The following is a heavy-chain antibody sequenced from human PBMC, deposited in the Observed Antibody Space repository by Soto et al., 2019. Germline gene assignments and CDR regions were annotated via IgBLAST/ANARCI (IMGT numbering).Heavy chain of an antibody. CDR3: AKDGSDYGDYTFDY. CDR1: GFTFSSYA. V-gene: IGHV3-23*01. Sequence: GGSPRLSCAASGFTFSSYAMSWVRQAPGKGLEWVSAISGSGGSTYYADSVKGRFTISRDNSKNTLYLQMNSLRAEDTAVYYCAKDGSDYGDYTFDYWGQGTLVTVSS. D-gene: IGHD4-17*01. CDR2: ISGSGGST. J-gene: IGHJ4*02.